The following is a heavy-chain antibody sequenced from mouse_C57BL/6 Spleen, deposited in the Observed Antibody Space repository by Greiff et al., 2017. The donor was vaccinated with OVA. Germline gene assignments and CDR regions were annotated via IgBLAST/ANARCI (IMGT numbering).Heavy chain of an antibody. D-gene: IGHD1-1*01. CDR1: GYTFTSYW. CDR2: IDPSDSYT. V-gene: IGHV1-50*01. Sequence: QVQLQQSGAELVKPGASVKLSCKASGYTFTSYWMQWVKQRPGQGLEWIGEIDPSDSYTNYNQKFKGKATLTVDTSSSTAYMQLSSLTSEDSAVYYCARPVVKGNCAMDYWGQGTSVTVSS. CDR3: ARPVVKGNCAMDY. J-gene: IGHJ4*01.